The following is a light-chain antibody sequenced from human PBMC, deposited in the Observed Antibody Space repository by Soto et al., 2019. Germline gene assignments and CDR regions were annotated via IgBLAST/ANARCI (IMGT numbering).Light chain of an antibody. Sequence: DIQMTQSPSSLSASVGDRVTITCRASQSISSYLNWYQQKPGKAPKLLIYAAFSLQSGVPSRFSGSGSGTDFTLTISSLQPEDFATYYCQQSYSTLMWTFGQGTKVEIK. J-gene: IGKJ1*01. CDR2: AAF. CDR3: QQSYSTLMWT. V-gene: IGKV1-39*01. CDR1: QSISSY.